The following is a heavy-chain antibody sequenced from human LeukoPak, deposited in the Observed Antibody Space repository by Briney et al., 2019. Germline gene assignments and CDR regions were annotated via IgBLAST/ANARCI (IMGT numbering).Heavy chain of an antibody. CDR3: ASAYPFDY. Sequence: SETLSLTCTVSGGSISSSSYYWGWIRQPPGKGLEWIGSIYYSGSTYYTPSLNSRVTISVDTSKNQCSLKLSSVTAADTAVYYCASAYPFDYWGQGTLVTVSS. J-gene: IGHJ4*02. CDR1: GGSISSSSYY. CDR2: IYYSGST. V-gene: IGHV4-39*01.